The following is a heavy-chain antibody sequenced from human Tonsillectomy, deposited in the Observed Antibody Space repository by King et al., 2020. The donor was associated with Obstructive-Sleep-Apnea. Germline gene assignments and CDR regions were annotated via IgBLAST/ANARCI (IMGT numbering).Heavy chain of an antibody. CDR3: ATDHGSGNSCPDY. CDR1: GFSFNNAW. CDR2: IKSKTDGGTT. D-gene: IGHD2-15*01. J-gene: IGHJ4*02. Sequence: EVQLVESGGGLVKPGGSLRLSCAASGFSFNNAWMSWVRQAPGKGLEWVGRIKSKTDGGTTDYAAPVKGRFTISRDYSKTTLYLQMNILKTEHTAVYYCATDHGSGNSCPDYWGQGTLVTASS. V-gene: IGHV3-15*01.